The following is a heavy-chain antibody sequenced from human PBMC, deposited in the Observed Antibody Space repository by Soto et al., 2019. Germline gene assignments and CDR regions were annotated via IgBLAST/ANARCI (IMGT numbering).Heavy chain of an antibody. CDR1: GYAFNTYG. Sequence: QVQLVQSGAEVKKPGASVKVSCKASGYAFNTYGINWVRQAPGQGLELMGWISAYDGKTTYAEKFQDRVTMTTDTSTSTAYMELRSLTSEDTAVYYCATWTLPLSWSWLQSAAGKFDYWGQGTLVTVSS. CDR3: ATWTLPLSWSWLQSAAGKFDY. V-gene: IGHV1-18*01. D-gene: IGHD3-10*01. J-gene: IGHJ4*02. CDR2: ISAYDGKT.